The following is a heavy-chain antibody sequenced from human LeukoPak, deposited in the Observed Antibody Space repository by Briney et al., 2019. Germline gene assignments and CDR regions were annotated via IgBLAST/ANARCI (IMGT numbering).Heavy chain of an antibody. D-gene: IGHD6-6*01. CDR2: ISGSGGST. CDR3: AKAGIAARPGGYYFDY. Sequence: GGSLRLSCAASGFTFSSYAMSWVRQAPGKGLEWVSAISGSGGSTYYADSVKGRFTISRDNSKNTLYLQMNSLRAEDTAVYYCAKAGIAARPGGYYFDYWGQGTLVTVSS. J-gene: IGHJ4*02. V-gene: IGHV3-23*01. CDR1: GFTFSSYA.